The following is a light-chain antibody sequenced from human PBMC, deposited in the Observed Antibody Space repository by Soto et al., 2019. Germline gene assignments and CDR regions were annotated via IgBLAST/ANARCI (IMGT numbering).Light chain of an antibody. CDR1: SSDVGGYNY. Sequence: QPVLTQPASVSGSPGQSITISCTGTSSDVGGYNYVSWYQQHPGKAPKLMIYEVTNRPSGVSNRFSGSKSDDTASLTISGLQSEDEGDYYCSSYTTSGTQVFGGGTKLTVL. J-gene: IGLJ2*01. CDR3: SSYTTSGTQV. CDR2: EVT. V-gene: IGLV2-14*01.